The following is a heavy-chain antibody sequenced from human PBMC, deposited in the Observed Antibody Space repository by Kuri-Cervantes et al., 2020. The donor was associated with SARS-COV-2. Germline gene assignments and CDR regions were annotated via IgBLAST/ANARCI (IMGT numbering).Heavy chain of an antibody. CDR3: ARARMVRGVNGAFDI. CDR1: GGSISSCY. J-gene: IGHJ3*02. Sequence: SETLSLTCTVSGGSISSCYWSWIRQPPGKGLEWIGYIYYSGSTNYNPSLKSRVTISVDTSKNQFSLKLSSVTAADTAVYYCARARMVRGVNGAFDIWGQGTMVTVSS. D-gene: IGHD3-10*01. CDR2: IYYSGST. V-gene: IGHV4-59*08.